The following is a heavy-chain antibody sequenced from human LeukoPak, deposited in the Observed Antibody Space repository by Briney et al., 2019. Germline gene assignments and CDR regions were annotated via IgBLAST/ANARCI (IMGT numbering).Heavy chain of an antibody. V-gene: IGHV1-8*01. J-gene: IGHJ4*02. D-gene: IGHD3-10*01. CDR2: MNPNSGNT. CDR1: GYTFTSYD. Sequence: ASVKVPCKASGYTFTSYDINWVRQATGQGLEWMGWMNPNSGNTGYAQKFQGRVTMTRNTSISTAYMELSSLRSEDTAVYYCARGRGITMVRGVIKLGYWGQGTLVTVSS. CDR3: ARGRGITMVRGVIKLGY.